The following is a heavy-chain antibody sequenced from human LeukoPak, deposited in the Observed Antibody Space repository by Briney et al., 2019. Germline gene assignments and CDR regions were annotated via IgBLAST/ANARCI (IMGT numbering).Heavy chain of an antibody. Sequence: GESLKISCKTSGYIFSDYWIGWVRQTPGKVLEWVAVIYPAESDARYSLPFQGHATISVDTSISTAYLQWNNLKASDTAIYYCARGKAWKDYWGQGTLVTVSS. D-gene: IGHD1-1*01. V-gene: IGHV5-51*01. CDR3: ARGKAWKDY. CDR2: IYPAESDA. CDR1: GYIFSDYW. J-gene: IGHJ4*02.